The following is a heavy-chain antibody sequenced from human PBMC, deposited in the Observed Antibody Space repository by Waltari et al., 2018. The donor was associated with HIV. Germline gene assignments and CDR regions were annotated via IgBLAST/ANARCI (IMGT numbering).Heavy chain of an antibody. J-gene: IGHJ4*02. CDR1: GFAFRDQY. CDR3: TRDSSGYAGFDS. CDR2: SRNKANSYTT. V-gene: IGHV3-72*01. Sequence: EVQLVESGGGLVRPGGSLRLSCAASGFAFRDQYLDGVRQAAGKGLEWVGRSRNKANSYTTEYAASVKGRFTISRDASKNSLFLQMNSLRADDTAIYYCTRDSSGYAGFDSWGQGALVTVSS. D-gene: IGHD5-12*01.